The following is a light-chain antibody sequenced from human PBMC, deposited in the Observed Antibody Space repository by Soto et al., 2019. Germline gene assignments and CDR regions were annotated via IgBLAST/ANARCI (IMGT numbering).Light chain of an antibody. CDR1: QTISSN. V-gene: IGKV3-20*01. CDR3: QHYGSSRT. Sequence: EIVMTQSPVTLSVSPGERATLSCRASQTISSNLAWYQQKPGQAPRLLIYGASTRATGIPARFSGSGSGTDFTLTISRLEPEDFAVYYCQHYGSSRTFGQGTKVDIK. CDR2: GAS. J-gene: IGKJ1*01.